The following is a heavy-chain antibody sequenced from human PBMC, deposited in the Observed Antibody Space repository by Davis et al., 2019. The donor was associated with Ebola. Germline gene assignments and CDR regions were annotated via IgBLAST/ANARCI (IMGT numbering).Heavy chain of an antibody. D-gene: IGHD3-10*01. CDR3: ARHRITMVRGVDDAFDI. Sequence: GSLRLSCAVYGGSFSGYYWSWIRQPPGKGLEWIGEINHSGSTNYNPSLKSRVTISVDTSKNQFSLKLSSVTAADTAVYYCARHRITMVRGVDDAFDIWGQGTMVTVSS. CDR1: GGSFSGYY. V-gene: IGHV4-34*01. CDR2: INHSGST. J-gene: IGHJ3*02.